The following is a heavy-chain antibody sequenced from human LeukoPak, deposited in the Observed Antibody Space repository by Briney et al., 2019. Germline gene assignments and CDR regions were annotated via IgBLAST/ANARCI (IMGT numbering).Heavy chain of an antibody. V-gene: IGHV4-59*08. CDR1: GGSIIGHW. D-gene: IGHD2/OR15-2a*01. CDR3: ARRNTADASIDF. Sequence: SETLSLTCTVSGGSIIGHWWSWIWQPPGKGLEWIGDIFYSGGSTNYNPSLKSRLTMSLDTSKNQFSLKLTSVTAADTAMYYCARRNTADASIDFWGQGTLVTASS. J-gene: IGHJ4*02. CDR2: IFYSGGST.